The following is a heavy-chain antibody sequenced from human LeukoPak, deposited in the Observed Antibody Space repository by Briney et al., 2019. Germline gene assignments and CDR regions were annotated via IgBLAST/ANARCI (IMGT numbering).Heavy chain of an antibody. CDR1: GYTFTGYY. V-gene: IGHV1-2*04. CDR3: ARDKPALGYYYGMDV. J-gene: IGHJ6*02. Sequence: ASVKVSCKASGYTFTGYYMHWVRQAPGQGPEWMGWINPNSGGTNYAQKFQGWVTMTRDTSISTAYMELSRLRSDDTAVYYCARDKPALGYYYGMDVWGQGTTVTVSS. CDR2: INPNSGGT.